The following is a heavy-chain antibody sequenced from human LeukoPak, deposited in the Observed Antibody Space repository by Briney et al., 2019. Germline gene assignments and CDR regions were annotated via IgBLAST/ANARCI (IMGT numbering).Heavy chain of an antibody. CDR3: ARGLAGGCSGGSCYGY. CDR1: GGSFSGYY. CDR2: INHSGST. J-gene: IGHJ4*02. V-gene: IGHV4-34*01. Sequence: PSETLSLTCAVYGGSFSGYYWSWIRQPPGKGLEWIGEINHSGSTNYNPSLKSRVTISVATSKNQFSLKLSSVTAADTAVYYCARGLAGGCSGGSCYGYWGQGTLVTVSS. D-gene: IGHD2-15*01.